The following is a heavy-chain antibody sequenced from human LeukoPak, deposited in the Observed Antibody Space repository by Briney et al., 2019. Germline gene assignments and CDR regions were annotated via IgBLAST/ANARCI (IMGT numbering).Heavy chain of an antibody. V-gene: IGHV3-7*01. CDR1: GFTFSSNW. J-gene: IGHJ4*02. Sequence: GGSLRLSCAASGFTFSSNWMSWVRQAPGKGLEWVANIKQDGSEKYYVDSVKGRFTISRDNAKSSLYLQMNSLRAEDTAVYYCARAEVVVKGDYYFDYWGQGTLVTVSS. CDR2: IKQDGSEK. D-gene: IGHD2-2*01. CDR3: ARAEVVVKGDYYFDY.